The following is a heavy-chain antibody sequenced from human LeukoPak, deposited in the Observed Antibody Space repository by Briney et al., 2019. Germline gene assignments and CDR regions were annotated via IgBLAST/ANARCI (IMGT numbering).Heavy chain of an antibody. V-gene: IGHV4-38-2*02. J-gene: IGHJ4*02. CDR1: GYSISSGYY. Sequence: PSETLSLTCTVSGYSISSGYYWGWIRQPPGKGLEWIGSIYHSGSTYYNPSLKSRVTISVDTSKNQFSLKLSSVTAADTAVYYCAATWVCSSTSCSDYWGQGTLVTVSS. CDR2: IYHSGST. D-gene: IGHD2-2*01. CDR3: AATWVCSSTSCSDY.